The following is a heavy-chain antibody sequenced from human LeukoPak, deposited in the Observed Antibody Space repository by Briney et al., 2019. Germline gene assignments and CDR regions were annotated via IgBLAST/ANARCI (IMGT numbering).Heavy chain of an antibody. D-gene: IGHD7-27*01. CDR1: GFTVSSNF. Sequence: GGSLRLSCAASGFTVSSNFMSWVRQAPGKGLEWVSIIYSGGSTYYADSVKGRFTISRDNSKNTLFLQMNSLRAEDTAVYYRASRANWGAIDYWGQGTLVTVSS. V-gene: IGHV3-66*01. CDR2: IYSGGST. J-gene: IGHJ4*02. CDR3: ASRANWGAIDY.